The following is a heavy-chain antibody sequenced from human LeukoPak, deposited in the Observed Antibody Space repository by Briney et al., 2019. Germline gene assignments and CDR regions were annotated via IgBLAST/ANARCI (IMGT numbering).Heavy chain of an antibody. J-gene: IGHJ4*02. CDR2: INPNSGGT. Sequence: ASEKVSCKASGYTFTGYYMHWVRQAPAQGLEWMGWINPNSGGTNYAQKFQGRVTMTRDTSISTAYMELSRLRSDDTAVYYCAREYSSSWSYYFDYWGQGTLVTVSS. V-gene: IGHV1-2*02. D-gene: IGHD6-13*01. CDR3: AREYSSSWSYYFDY. CDR1: GYTFTGYY.